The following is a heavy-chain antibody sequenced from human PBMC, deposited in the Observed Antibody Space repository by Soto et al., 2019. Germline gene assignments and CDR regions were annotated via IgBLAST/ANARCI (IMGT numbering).Heavy chain of an antibody. V-gene: IGHV3-64*01. Sequence: EVQLVESGGGLVQPGGSLRLSCAASGFTFSSYAMHWVRQAPGKGLEYVSAISSNGGSTYYANSVKGRFTISRDNSKNPLYLQMGSLRAEDMAVYYCARAPTVTTHFATHWYFDLWGRGTLVTVSS. J-gene: IGHJ2*01. CDR3: ARAPTVTTHFATHWYFDL. D-gene: IGHD4-17*01. CDR2: ISSNGGST. CDR1: GFTFSSYA.